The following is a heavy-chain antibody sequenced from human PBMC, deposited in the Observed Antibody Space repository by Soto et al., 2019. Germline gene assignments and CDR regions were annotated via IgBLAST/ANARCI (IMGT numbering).Heavy chain of an antibody. CDR1: GYSFTSYW. CDR3: ARLGSITIFGVVKGERESGMDV. J-gene: IGHJ6*02. V-gene: IGHV5-51*01. Sequence: GESLKISCKGSGYSFTSYWIGWVRQMPGKGLEWMGIIYPGDSDTRYSPSFQGQVTISADKSISTAYLQWSSLKASDTAMYYCARLGSITIFGVVKGERESGMDVWGQGTTVTVSS. CDR2: IYPGDSDT. D-gene: IGHD3-3*01.